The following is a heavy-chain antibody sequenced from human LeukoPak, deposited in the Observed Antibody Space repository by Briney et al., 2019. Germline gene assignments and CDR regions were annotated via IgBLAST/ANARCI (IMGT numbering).Heavy chain of an antibody. D-gene: IGHD2-15*01. CDR2: IYYSGST. CDR3: AGGVVVAATIWFDP. CDR1: GGPISSYY. V-gene: IGHV4-59*01. J-gene: IGHJ5*02. Sequence: PPETLSLTCTVSGGPISSYYWSWIRQPPGKGLEWIGYIYYSGSTNYNPSLRSRVTISVDTSKNQFSLKLSSVTAADTAVYYCAGGVVVAATIWFDPWGQGTLVTVSS.